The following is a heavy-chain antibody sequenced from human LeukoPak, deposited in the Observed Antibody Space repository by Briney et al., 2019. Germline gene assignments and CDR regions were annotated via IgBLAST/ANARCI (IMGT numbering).Heavy chain of an antibody. D-gene: IGHD1-26*01. CDR1: GFTFYDYA. V-gene: IGHV3-9*01. J-gene: IGHJ4*02. CDR2: ISWNSNTI. CDR3: AKDLSGSLGGVFDG. Sequence: PGRSLRLSCVTSGFTFYDYAMHWVRRVPGKGLEWVSGISWNSNTIKYADSVKGRFTVSRDNSKNSLYVQMSSLRLEDTAFYYCAKDLSGSLGGVFDGWGQGTLVTVSS.